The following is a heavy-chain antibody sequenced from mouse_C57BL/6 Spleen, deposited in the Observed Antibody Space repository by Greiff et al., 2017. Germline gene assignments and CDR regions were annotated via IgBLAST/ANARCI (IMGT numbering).Heavy chain of an antibody. Sequence: VQLQQPGAELVKPGASVKMSCKASGYTFTSYWITWVKQRPGQGLEWIGDIYPGSGSTNYNEKFKSKATLTVDTTSSTAYMQLSILTSEDSAVYYCATFYYYGYYLYYAMDYWGQGTSVTVSS. V-gene: IGHV1-55*01. CDR3: ATFYYYGYYLYYAMDY. J-gene: IGHJ4*01. CDR1: GYTFTSYW. D-gene: IGHD2-1*01. CDR2: IYPGSGST.